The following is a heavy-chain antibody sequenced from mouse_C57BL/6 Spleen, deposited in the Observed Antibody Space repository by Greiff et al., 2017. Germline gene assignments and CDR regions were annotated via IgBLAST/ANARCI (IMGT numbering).Heavy chain of an antibody. CDR2: IYPSDSET. CDR3: AREGDYGGFAD. V-gene: IGHV1-61*01. D-gene: IGHD2-4*01. J-gene: IGHJ3*01. Sequence: QVQLQQPGAELVRPGSSVKLSCKASGYTFTSYWMDWVKQRPGQGLEWIGNIYPSDSETHYNQKFKDKATLTVDKSSSTAYMQLSSLTSEDSAVYYCAREGDYGGFADWGQGTLVTVSA. CDR1: GYTFTSYW.